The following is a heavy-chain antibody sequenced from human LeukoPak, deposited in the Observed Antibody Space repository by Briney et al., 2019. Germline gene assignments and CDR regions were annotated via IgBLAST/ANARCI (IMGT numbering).Heavy chain of an antibody. D-gene: IGHD6-13*01. CDR2: IWYDGSNK. Sequence: GGSLRLSCAASGFTFSSYGMHWVRQAPGKGLEWVAVIWYDGSNKYYADSVKGRFTISRDNSKNTLYLQMNSLRAEDTAVYYCARDIAAATGYYYGMDVWGQGTTVTVSS. CDR3: ARDIAAATGYYYGMDV. CDR1: GFTFSSYG. J-gene: IGHJ6*02. V-gene: IGHV3-33*01.